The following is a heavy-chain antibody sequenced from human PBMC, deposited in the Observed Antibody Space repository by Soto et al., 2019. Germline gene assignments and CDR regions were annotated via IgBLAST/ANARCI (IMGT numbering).Heavy chain of an antibody. CDR1: GYTFNTYI. Sequence: QVQLVQSGAEEKKPGASVKVSCKGSGYTFNTYIIHWVRRAPGQRLEWMGWINPGNGNTKSGQKFEGRLTITRDATATTGYMEPSRRTSEDEAVYYGARRPLLGAQFAWWGQGTRVTVS. V-gene: IGHV1-3*05. D-gene: IGHD3-16*01. CDR3: ARRPLLGAQFAW. J-gene: IGHJ4*02. CDR2: INPGNGNT.